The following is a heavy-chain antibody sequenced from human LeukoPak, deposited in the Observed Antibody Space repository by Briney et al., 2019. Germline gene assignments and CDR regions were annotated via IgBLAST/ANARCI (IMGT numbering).Heavy chain of an antibody. CDR3: VRDQGGKSDRSGGFDY. CDR1: GFLFSSLC. V-gene: IGHV3-48*01. D-gene: IGHD3-3*01. J-gene: IGHJ4*02. Sequence: GGSLRPPCAAPGFLFSSLCMNRVRPAPGRGVEGVACFISTCVREYYADSVKGGFTISRDNAKTSQYLQMSGLRVEDTAVYDCVRDQGGKSDRSGGFDYWGQGTLVTVSS. CDR2: FISTCVRE.